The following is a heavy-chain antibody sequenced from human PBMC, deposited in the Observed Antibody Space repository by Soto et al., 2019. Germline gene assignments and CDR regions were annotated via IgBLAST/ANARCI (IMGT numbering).Heavy chain of an antibody. Sequence: QVQLQESGPGLVKPSGTLSLTCAVSGGSISSTNWWSWVRQPPGKGLEWIGEIYHSGNTNYNPSLKSRVTISVGKSKTQFSLKLSSVTAADTAVYFCARIAAAGTRFDYWGQGTLVTVSS. CDR3: ARIAAAGTRFDY. CDR2: IYHSGNT. V-gene: IGHV4-4*02. D-gene: IGHD6-13*01. J-gene: IGHJ4*02. CDR1: GGSISSTNW.